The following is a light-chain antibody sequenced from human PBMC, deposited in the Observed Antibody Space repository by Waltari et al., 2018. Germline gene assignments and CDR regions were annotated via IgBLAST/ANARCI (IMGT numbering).Light chain of an antibody. CDR3: QKYVSLPAT. Sequence: EIVLTQSPGTLSLSPGERVTLSCRASQSVRRSLAWYQQKPGQAPRLLIYDASSMATGIPDRFSGSGSGTDFSLTISRLEPEDSAVYYCQKYVSLPATFGQGTKVEIK. CDR2: DAS. J-gene: IGKJ1*01. V-gene: IGKV3-20*01. CDR1: QSVRRS.